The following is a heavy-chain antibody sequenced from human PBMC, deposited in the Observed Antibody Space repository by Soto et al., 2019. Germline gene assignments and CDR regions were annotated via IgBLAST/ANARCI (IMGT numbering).Heavy chain of an antibody. CDR3: ARARFSQWSQDYYGLDV. D-gene: IGHD3-3*01. CDR2: INHSGSP. Sequence: KASETLSLTCTVSVGSLSTYFWTWIRQPPGKGLEWIGEINHSGSPNYSPSLRGRVTISLDTSKKQFSLNLSSVTAADTAVYFCARARFSQWSQDYYGLDVWGQGTTVTVSS. V-gene: IGHV4-34*01. J-gene: IGHJ6*02. CDR1: VGSLSTYF.